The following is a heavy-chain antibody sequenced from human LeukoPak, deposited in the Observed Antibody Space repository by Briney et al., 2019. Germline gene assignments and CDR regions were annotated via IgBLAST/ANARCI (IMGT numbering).Heavy chain of an antibody. V-gene: IGHV4-34*01. J-gene: IGHJ5*02. Sequence: PSETLSLTCAVYGGSLSGYCWSWIRQPPGKGLEWIGEINHSGSAHYNPSLKSRVSISVDTSKMQFSLRVTSVTAADTAVYYCARGAIAVAGSFLYNWFDPWGQGTLVTVSS. CDR2: INHSGSA. D-gene: IGHD6-19*01. CDR3: ARGAIAVAGSFLYNWFDP. CDR1: GGSLSGYC.